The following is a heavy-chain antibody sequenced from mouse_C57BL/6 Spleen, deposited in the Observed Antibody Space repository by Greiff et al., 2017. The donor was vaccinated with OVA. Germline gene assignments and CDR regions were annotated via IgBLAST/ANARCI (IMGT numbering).Heavy chain of an antibody. CDR3: ARRDYGSSWENAMDY. V-gene: IGHV1-59*01. J-gene: IGHJ4*01. D-gene: IGHD1-1*01. Sequence: QVQLQQPGAELVRPGTSVKLSCKASGYTFTSYWMHWVKQRPGQGLEWIGVIDPSDSYTNYNQKFKGKATLTVDTSSSTAYMQLSSLTSADSAVSYCARRDYGSSWENAMDYWGQGTSVTVSS. CDR1: GYTFTSYW. CDR2: IDPSDSYT.